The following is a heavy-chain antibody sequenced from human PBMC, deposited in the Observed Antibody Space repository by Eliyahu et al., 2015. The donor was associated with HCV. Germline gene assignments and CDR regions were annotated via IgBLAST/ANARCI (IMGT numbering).Heavy chain of an antibody. V-gene: IGHV4-61*01. CDR2: IYYSGXT. CDR3: ARDSSGYYYGLFDY. Sequence: QVQLQESGPGLVKPSETLSLPVTVXGXSXXXGSYYWSWIRXPPGKGLEWIGYIYYSGXTNYNPSLKSRVTISVDTSKNQFSLKLSSVTAADTAVYYCARDSSGYYYGLFDYWGQGTLVTVSS. CDR1: GXSXXXGSYY. J-gene: IGHJ4*02. D-gene: IGHD3-22*01.